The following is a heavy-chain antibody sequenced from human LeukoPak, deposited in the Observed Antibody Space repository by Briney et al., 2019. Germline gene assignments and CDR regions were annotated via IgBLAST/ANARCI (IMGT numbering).Heavy chain of an antibody. D-gene: IGHD3-10*01. CDR1: GYTFTSYD. CDR2: MNPNSGNT. V-gene: IGHV1-8*03. CDR3: ARVRGRGSGLRYFDY. Sequence: GASVKVSCKASGYTFTSYDINWVRQATGQGLEWMGWMNPNSGNTGYAQKFQGRVTITRNTSISTAYMELSRLRSDDTAVYYCARVRGRGSGLRYFDYWGQGTLVTVSS. J-gene: IGHJ4*02.